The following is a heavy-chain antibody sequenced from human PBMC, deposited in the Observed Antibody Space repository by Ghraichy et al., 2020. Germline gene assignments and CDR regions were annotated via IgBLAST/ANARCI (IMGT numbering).Heavy chain of an antibody. J-gene: IGHJ5*02. V-gene: IGHV3-7*01. CDR1: GFTFSTDL. CDR2: INSDGSEK. D-gene: IGHD3-3*01. CDR3: ARDKGYNNFWSGSAS. Sequence: GGSLRLSCAASGFTFSTDLSNGGRQAPEKGLGWVANINSDGSEKYYVDSVKGRFTNSRDNTKNSLYLQMNSLRAEDTAVYYCARDKGYNNFWSGSASWGQGTLVTVSS.